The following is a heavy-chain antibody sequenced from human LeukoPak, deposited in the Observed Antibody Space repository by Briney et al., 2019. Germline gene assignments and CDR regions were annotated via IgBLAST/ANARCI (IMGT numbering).Heavy chain of an antibody. CDR1: GFDLSTYT. Sequence: GGSLRLSCSASGFDLSTYTMNWVRQPPGKGLEWVASISRTGTNMYYADSLKGRFTISRDNAKNTLYLQLDSLRAEDTATYYCARGVTKFLSWGQGTLVIVSS. CDR3: ARGVTKFLS. J-gene: IGHJ4*02. CDR2: ISRTGTNM. D-gene: IGHD2-21*02. V-gene: IGHV3-21*01.